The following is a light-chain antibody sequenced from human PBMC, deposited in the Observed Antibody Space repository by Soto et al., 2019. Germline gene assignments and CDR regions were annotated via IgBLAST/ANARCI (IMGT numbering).Light chain of an antibody. CDR2: GAF. Sequence: IGLTQSLGTLSLSPGERATLYCRASQSFNSIYLAWYQQKPGQAPRLVIYGAFNRATGIPARFSGSGSGTDFTLTISRMEPEDFAVYCCQQYGSSPRTFGQGTKVDIK. V-gene: IGKV3-20*01. CDR3: QQYGSSPRT. J-gene: IGKJ1*01. CDR1: QSFNSIY.